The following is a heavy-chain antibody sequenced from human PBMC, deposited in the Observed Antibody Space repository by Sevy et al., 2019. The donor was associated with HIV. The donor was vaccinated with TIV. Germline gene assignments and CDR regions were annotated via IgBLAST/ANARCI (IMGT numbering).Heavy chain of an antibody. Sequence: GGSLRLSCAASGFSFSIYGIHWVRQAPGKGLEWMAAIFSDGSNKYYADSVKGRFAISRDNSEKTVYLQMNSLRVEDTAVYSCARESGSDWYFDLWGRGTLVTVSS. CDR2: IFSDGSNK. V-gene: IGHV3-33*01. CDR3: ARESGSDWYFDL. D-gene: IGHD1-26*01. J-gene: IGHJ2*01. CDR1: GFSFSIYG.